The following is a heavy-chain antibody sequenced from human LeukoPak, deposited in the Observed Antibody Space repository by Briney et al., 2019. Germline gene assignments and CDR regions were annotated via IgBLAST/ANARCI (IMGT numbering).Heavy chain of an antibody. J-gene: IGHJ6*02. D-gene: IGHD3-3*02. V-gene: IGHV3-74*01. CDR2: TNTDGSSA. CDR1: GFTFSRYW. Sequence: SGGSLRLSCAASGFTFSRYWMHWVRQAPGKGLVWVSRTNTDGSSASYADSVKGRFTISRDNDKDTLYLQMNSLRAEDTAVYYCARVHLWPYGMDVWGLGTTVTVSS. CDR3: ARVHLWPYGMDV.